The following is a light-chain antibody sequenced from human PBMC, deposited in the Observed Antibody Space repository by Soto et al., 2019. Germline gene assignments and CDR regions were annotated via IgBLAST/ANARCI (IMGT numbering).Light chain of an antibody. CDR2: DAS. Sequence: DIQMTQSPSSLSASVGDRVTITCQASQDISNYLNWYQQKPGKAPKLLIYDASNLETGVPSRFSGSGSGTDFTFTISRLEPEDFAVYYCQQYGSSPPALTFGGGTKVDIK. CDR1: QDISNY. V-gene: IGKV1-33*01. J-gene: IGKJ4*01. CDR3: QQYGSSPPALT.